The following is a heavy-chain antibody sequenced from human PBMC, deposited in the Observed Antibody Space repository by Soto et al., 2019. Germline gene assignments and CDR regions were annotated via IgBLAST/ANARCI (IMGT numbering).Heavy chain of an antibody. J-gene: IGHJ6*02. CDR1: GFSFSSYS. CDR2: IRTSSSYM. Sequence: EVQLVESGGGLVKPGGSPRLSCAASGFSFSSYSMNWVRQAPGKGLEWVSSIRTSSSYMFYADSVKGRFTISRDNAKNSLYLQMNSLRAEDTAVYYCARDVRGDTAMDVWGQGTTVTVSS. D-gene: IGHD5-18*01. CDR3: ARDVRGDTAMDV. V-gene: IGHV3-21*01.